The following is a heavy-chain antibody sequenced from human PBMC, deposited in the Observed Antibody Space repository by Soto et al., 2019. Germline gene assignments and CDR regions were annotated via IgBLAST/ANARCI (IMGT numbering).Heavy chain of an antibody. J-gene: IGHJ6*02. Sequence: ASVKVSCKASGYTFTSYGISWVRQAPGQGLEWMGWISAYNGNTNYAQKLQGRVTMTTDTSTSTAYMELRSLRSDDTAVYYCARDGVMGVWFGELLPPHYYYCMYVWGQGTTVTVSS. CDR3: ARDGVMGVWFGELLPPHYYYCMYV. V-gene: IGHV1-18*04. D-gene: IGHD3-10*01. CDR1: GYTFTSYG. CDR2: ISAYNGNT.